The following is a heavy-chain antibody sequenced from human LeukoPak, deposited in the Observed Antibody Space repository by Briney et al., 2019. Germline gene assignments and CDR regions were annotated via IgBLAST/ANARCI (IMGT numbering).Heavy chain of an antibody. Sequence: GGSLRLSCAATGFTFSSYAMSWVRQAPGKGLEWVSAISGSGGSTYYADSVKGRFTISRDNSKNTLYLQMNSLRAEDTAVYYCAKPYDSSGYYYIDYWGQGTLVTVSS. CDR3: AKPYDSSGYYYIDY. V-gene: IGHV3-23*01. D-gene: IGHD3-22*01. CDR1: GFTFSSYA. J-gene: IGHJ4*02. CDR2: ISGSGGST.